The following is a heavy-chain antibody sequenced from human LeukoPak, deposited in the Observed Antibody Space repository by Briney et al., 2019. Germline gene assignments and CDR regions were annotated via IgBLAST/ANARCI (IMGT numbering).Heavy chain of an antibody. CDR3: ARRGNDAFDI. Sequence: GGSLRLSCAASGFTFSSYSMNWVRQAPGKGLEWVSSISSSSYIYYADSVKGRFTISRDNAKNPLYLQMNSLRAEDTAVYYCARRGNDAFDIWGQGTMVTVSS. D-gene: IGHD3-16*01. J-gene: IGHJ3*02. V-gene: IGHV3-21*01. CDR2: ISSSSYI. CDR1: GFTFSSYS.